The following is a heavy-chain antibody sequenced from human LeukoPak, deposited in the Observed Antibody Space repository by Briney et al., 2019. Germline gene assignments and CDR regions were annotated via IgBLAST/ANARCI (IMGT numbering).Heavy chain of an antibody. Sequence: GGSLRLSCAASGFTFDDYAMHWVRQAPGKGLEWVSGISWNSGSIGYADSVKGRFTISRDNAKNSLYLQMNSPRAEDTALYYCAKGDCSGGSCYSLRHAFDIWGQGTMVTVSS. CDR3: AKGDCSGGSCYSLRHAFDI. V-gene: IGHV3-9*01. CDR2: ISWNSGSI. CDR1: GFTFDDYA. D-gene: IGHD2-15*01. J-gene: IGHJ3*02.